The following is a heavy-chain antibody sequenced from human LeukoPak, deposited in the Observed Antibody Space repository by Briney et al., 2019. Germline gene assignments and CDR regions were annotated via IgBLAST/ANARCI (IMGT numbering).Heavy chain of an antibody. V-gene: IGHV3-48*03. Sequence: PGGSLRLSCAASGFTFSSYEMNWVRQAPGKGQEWVSYISSSGSTIYYADSVKGRFTISRDNAKNSLYLQMNSLRAEDTAVYYCASLDIVVVPAANWWFDPWGQGTLVTVSS. CDR1: GFTFSSYE. D-gene: IGHD2-2*03. J-gene: IGHJ5*02. CDR3: ASLDIVVVPAANWWFDP. CDR2: ISSSGSTI.